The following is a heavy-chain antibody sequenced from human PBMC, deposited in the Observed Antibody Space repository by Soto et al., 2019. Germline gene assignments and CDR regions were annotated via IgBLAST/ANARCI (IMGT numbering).Heavy chain of an antibody. J-gene: IGHJ4*02. CDR2: IFYSGAT. CDR1: AGSISSYY. V-gene: IGHV4-59*01. D-gene: IGHD1-26*01. Sequence: EPLSLTCTVSAGSISSYYWSWVRQPPGKGLEWIGYIFYSGATNYNPSLESRVTISIDTSKNQFSLRLTSVTAADTAVYYCAREHTVGQIDYWGQGVLVTVSS. CDR3: AREHTVGQIDY.